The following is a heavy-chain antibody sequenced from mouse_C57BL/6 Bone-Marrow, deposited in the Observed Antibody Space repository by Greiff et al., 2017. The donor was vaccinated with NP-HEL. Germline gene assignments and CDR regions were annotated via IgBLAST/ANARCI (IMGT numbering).Heavy chain of an antibody. V-gene: IGHV5-4*01. Sequence: EVQGVESGGGLVKPGGSLKLSCAASGFTFSSYAMSWVRQTPEKRLEWVATISDGGSYTYYPDNVKGRFTISRDNAKNNLYLQMSHLKSEDTAMYSSARYHIFITTVVFAYWGQGTTLTVSS. CDR3: ARYHIFITTVVFAY. CDR2: ISDGGSYT. J-gene: IGHJ2*01. CDR1: GFTFSSYA. D-gene: IGHD1-1*01.